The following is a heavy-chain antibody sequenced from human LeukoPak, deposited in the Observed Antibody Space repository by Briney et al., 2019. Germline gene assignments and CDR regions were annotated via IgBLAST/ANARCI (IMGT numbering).Heavy chain of an antibody. Sequence: SSETLSLTCAVYGGSLSNYYWSWIRQPPGKGLEWIGEINHSGSTKYNPSLKSRVTISVDMSKIQLSLELSSVTAADTAVYYCARGPASGSNFAWFDPWGHGTLVTVSS. CDR3: ARGPASGSNFAWFDP. D-gene: IGHD3-10*01. J-gene: IGHJ5*02. V-gene: IGHV4-34*01. CDR2: INHSGST. CDR1: GGSLSNYY.